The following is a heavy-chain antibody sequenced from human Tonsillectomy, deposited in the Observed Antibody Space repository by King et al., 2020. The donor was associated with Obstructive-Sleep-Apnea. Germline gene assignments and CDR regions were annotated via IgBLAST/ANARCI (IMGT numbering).Heavy chain of an antibody. J-gene: IGHJ4*02. V-gene: IGHV4-59*01. Sequence: VQLQESGPGLVKPSETLSLTCTVSGGSISSYYWSWIRQPPGQGLEWIGYIYNSGSTNYKSSLPSRVTISVETSNNQFSLKLSSVIAADTAVYYCARGNGYNYYFDSWGQGTLVTVSS. D-gene: IGHD5-24*01. CDR3: ARGNGYNYYFDS. CDR1: GGSISSYY. CDR2: IYNSGST.